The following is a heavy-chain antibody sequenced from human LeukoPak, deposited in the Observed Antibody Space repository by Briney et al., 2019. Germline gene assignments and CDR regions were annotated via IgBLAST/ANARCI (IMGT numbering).Heavy chain of an antibody. CDR3: AREGVGSYYFDY. CDR2: TYSDSST. V-gene: IGHV3-53*01. Sequence: PGGSLRLSCAASGFTVSSNYMSWVRQAPGKGLEWVSVTYSDSSTYYADSVKGRFTISRDNSKNRLYLQMNNLRAEDTAVYYCAREGVGSYYFDYWGQGTLVTVSS. D-gene: IGHD3-10*01. J-gene: IGHJ4*02. CDR1: GFTVSSNY.